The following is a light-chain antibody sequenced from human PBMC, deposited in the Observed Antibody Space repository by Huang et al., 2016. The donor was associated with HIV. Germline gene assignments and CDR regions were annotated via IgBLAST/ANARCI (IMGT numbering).Light chain of an antibody. V-gene: IGKV1-39*01. J-gene: IGKJ5*01. CDR1: QIISRS. CDR3: QQTYRTPIT. Sequence: DIQMTQSPSSLSASVGDRVTITCRASQIISRSLNWYQQKPGKAPKLLIYAISSVQSGVPSRFSGSESGTNFTLTISSLQPEDFATYYCQQTYRTPITFGQGTRLDIK. CDR2: AIS.